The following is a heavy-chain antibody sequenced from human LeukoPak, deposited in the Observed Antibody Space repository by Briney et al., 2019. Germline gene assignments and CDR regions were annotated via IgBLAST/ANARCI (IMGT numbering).Heavy chain of an antibody. J-gene: IGHJ4*02. D-gene: IGHD3-22*01. Sequence: SETLSLTCTVSGGSISSYYWSWIRQPAGKGLEWIGRIYTSGSTNYNPSLKSRVTISVDTSKNQFSLQLSSVTAADTAVYYCARRNGYYDSSGFYQDSWGQGTLVTVSS. CDR3: ARRNGYYDSSGFYQDS. CDR1: GGSISSYY. V-gene: IGHV4-4*07. CDR2: IYTSGST.